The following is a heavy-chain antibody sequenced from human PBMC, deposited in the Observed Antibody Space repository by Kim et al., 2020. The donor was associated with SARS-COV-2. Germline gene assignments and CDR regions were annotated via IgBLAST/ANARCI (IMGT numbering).Heavy chain of an antibody. Sequence: ASVKVSCKASGYTFTGYYMHWVRQAPGQGLEWMGWINPNSGGTNYAQKFQGRVTMTRDTSISTAYMELSRLRSDDTAVYYCAREVKGYYAPRMGFDPWGQGTLVTVSS. CDR3: AREVKGYYAPRMGFDP. CDR1: GYTFTGYY. CDR2: INPNSGGT. J-gene: IGHJ5*02. V-gene: IGHV1-2*02. D-gene: IGHD3-22*01.